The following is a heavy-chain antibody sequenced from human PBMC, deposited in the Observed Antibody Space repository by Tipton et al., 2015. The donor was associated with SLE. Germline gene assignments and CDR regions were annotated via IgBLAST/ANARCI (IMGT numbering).Heavy chain of an antibody. CDR2: SNESGIT. CDR3: ARGRRPVIRYFDGPKGAFFDS. J-gene: IGHJ4*02. Sequence: TLSLTCAVYGGSFNGHYWNWFRQFQGKGLQWIGESNESGITHYNSSLKSRVTISVDTSKNQFTLKLSSVTAADTALYYCARGRRPVIRYFDGPKGAFFDSWGQGNLVTVSS. D-gene: IGHD3-9*01. V-gene: IGHV4-34*01. CDR1: GGSFNGHY.